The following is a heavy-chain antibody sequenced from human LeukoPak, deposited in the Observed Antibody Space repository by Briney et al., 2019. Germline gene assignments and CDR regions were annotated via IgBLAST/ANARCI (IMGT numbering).Heavy chain of an antibody. CDR2: ISYDGSNK. J-gene: IGHJ4*02. Sequence: GGSLRLSCAASGXSFRSYGMHWVRQTPGKGLEWVAVISYDGSNKYYADSVKGRFTISRDNSKNTLYLQMNSLRPEDTAVYYCAKDKLQLLILDYLDYWRRGTLVTVSS. CDR3: AKDKLQLLILDYLDY. V-gene: IGHV3-30*18. D-gene: IGHD4-11*01. CDR1: GXSFRSYG.